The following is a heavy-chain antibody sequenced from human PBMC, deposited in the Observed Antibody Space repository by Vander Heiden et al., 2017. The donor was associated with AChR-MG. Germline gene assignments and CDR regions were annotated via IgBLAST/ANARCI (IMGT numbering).Heavy chain of an antibody. CDR3: ARGHYDFWSGYLNWFDP. CDR1: GGSVTGYY. CDR2: INHSGST. D-gene: IGHD3-3*01. Sequence: VQLQPWRAGPLTPSETLSLTCAVYGGSVTGYYWSWIRQPPGKGLEWIGEINHSGSTNYNPSLKSRVTISVDTSKNQFSLKLSSVTAADTAVYYCARGHYDFWSGYLNWFDPWGQGTLVTVSS. J-gene: IGHJ5*02. V-gene: IGHV4-34*01.